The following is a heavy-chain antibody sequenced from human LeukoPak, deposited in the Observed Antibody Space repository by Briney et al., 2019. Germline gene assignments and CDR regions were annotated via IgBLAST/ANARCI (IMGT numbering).Heavy chain of an antibody. Sequence: ASVKVSCKASGYTFTSYDINWVRQATGQGLEWMRWMNPNSGNTGYAQKFQGRVTITRNTSISTAYMELSSLGSEDTAVYYCARGRCSCTSCLDYYMDVWGKGTTVTVSS. D-gene: IGHD2-2*01. CDR3: ARGRCSCTSCLDYYMDV. CDR2: MNPNSGNT. J-gene: IGHJ6*03. V-gene: IGHV1-8*03. CDR1: GYTFTSYD.